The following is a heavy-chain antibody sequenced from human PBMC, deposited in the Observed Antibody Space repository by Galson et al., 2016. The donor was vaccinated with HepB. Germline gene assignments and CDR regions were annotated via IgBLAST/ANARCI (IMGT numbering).Heavy chain of an antibody. Sequence: QSGAEVKKSGESLKISCKVSGYNFPIFWIGWVRQMPGKGLEWMGIIYPGDSDTRYSPSFQGQVTISADKSISTAYLQWSSLKASDTAMYYCARGVGTATYFDYWGQGTLVTVSS. J-gene: IGHJ4*02. CDR1: GYNFPIFW. CDR3: ARGVGTATYFDY. V-gene: IGHV5-51*01. D-gene: IGHD2-15*01. CDR2: IYPGDSDT.